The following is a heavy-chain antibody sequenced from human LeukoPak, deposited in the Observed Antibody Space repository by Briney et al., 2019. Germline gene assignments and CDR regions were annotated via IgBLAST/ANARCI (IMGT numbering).Heavy chain of an antibody. V-gene: IGHV3-23*01. CDR1: GFTFRSFA. Sequence: GGSLRLSCAASGFTFRSFAMNWVRQAPGKGLECVSAISGGGDFTKYADSVKGRFTISRDNSKSTLYLQMNSLRVEDTAVYYCANLGEWELLDQMVDYWGQGTLVTVSS. CDR3: ANLGEWELLDQMVDY. J-gene: IGHJ4*02. D-gene: IGHD1-26*01. CDR2: ISGGGDFT.